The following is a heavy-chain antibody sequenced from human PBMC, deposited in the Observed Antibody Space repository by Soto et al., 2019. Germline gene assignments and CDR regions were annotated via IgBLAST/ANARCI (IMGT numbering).Heavy chain of an antibody. D-gene: IGHD2-2*01. V-gene: IGHV1-8*01. CDR1: GYTFTSYD. J-gene: IGHJ6*03. CDR3: AVRENNRTASTSHAQQSQVSITINTYKSQGSLKLRPGTAANTAVYDCERVTGPESSTGTGYYYMDV. CDR2: MNPNSGNT. Sequence: ASVKVSCKASGYTFTSYDINWVRQATGQGLEWMGWMNPNSGNTGYAQKFQGRVTMTRNTSISTAYMELSSLRSEDTAVYYCAVRENNRTASTSHAQQSQVSITINTYKSQGSLKLRPGTAANTAVYDCERVTGPESSTGTGYYYMDVWGKGTTVTLSS.